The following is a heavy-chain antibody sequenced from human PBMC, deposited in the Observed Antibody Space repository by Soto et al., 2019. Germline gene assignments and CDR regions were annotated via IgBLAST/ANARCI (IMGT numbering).Heavy chain of an antibody. V-gene: IGHV4-4*07. Sequence: SETLSLTCTVSGGSISSYYWSWIRQPAGKGLEWIGRIYTSGSTNYNPSLKSRVTMLVDTSKNQFSLKLSSVTAADTAVYYCARAGYDILTGPGAFDIWGQGTMVTVSS. CDR1: GGSISSYY. J-gene: IGHJ3*02. CDR2: IYTSGST. D-gene: IGHD3-9*01. CDR3: ARAGYDILTGPGAFDI.